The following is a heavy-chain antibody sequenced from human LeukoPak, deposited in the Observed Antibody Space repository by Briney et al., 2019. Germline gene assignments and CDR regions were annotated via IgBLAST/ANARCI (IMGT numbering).Heavy chain of an antibody. V-gene: IGHV4-34*01. CDR3: ARGGYCTGGVCYVMGFDY. Sequence: PSETLSLTCAVYGGSFSGYYWSWIRQPPGKGLEWIGEINHSGSTNYNPSPKSRVTISVDTSKNQFSLKLSSVTAADTAVYYCARGGYCTGGVCYVMGFDYWGQGTLVTVSS. CDR1: GGSFSGYY. J-gene: IGHJ4*02. D-gene: IGHD2-8*02. CDR2: INHSGST.